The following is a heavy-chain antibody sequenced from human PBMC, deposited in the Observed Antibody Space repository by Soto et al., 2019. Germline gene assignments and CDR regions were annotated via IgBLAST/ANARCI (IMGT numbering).Heavy chain of an antibody. V-gene: IGHV1-3*01. CDR3: ARGILSIGGATLRFDH. J-gene: IGHJ4*02. CDR1: GYTFTSYG. CDR2: INAGNGNT. D-gene: IGHD1-26*01. Sequence: GASVKVSCKASGYTFTSYGISWVRQAPGQGLEWMGWINAGNGNTKYSRRFQGRVTITRDTSASIAYMELSSLRSEDTAVYYCARGILSIGGATLRFDHWGQGTLVTVSS.